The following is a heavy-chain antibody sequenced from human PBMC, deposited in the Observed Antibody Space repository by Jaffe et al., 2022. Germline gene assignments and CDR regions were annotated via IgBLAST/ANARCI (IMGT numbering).Heavy chain of an antibody. D-gene: IGHD2-2*01. Sequence: EVQLLESGGGLVQPGGSLRLSCAASGFTFSSYAMSWVRQAPGKGLEWVSAISGSGGSTYYADSVKGRFTISRDNSKNTLYLQMNSLRAEDTAVYYCAKSGVDGYCSSTSCYVGYWGQGTLVTVSS. CDR1: GFTFSSYA. CDR2: ISGSGGST. V-gene: IGHV3-23*01. CDR3: AKSGVDGYCSSTSCYVGY. J-gene: IGHJ4*02.